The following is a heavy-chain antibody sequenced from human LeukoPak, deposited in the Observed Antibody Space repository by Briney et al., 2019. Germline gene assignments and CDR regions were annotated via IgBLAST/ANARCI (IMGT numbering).Heavy chain of an antibody. J-gene: IGHJ4*02. D-gene: IGHD1-1*01. CDR2: IIPIFGTA. Sequence: SVKVSCKASGGTFSSYAISWVRQAPGQGLEWIGGIIPIFGTANYAQKFQGRVTITTDESTSTAYMELSSLRSEDTAVYYCATGRFLWNPTAFDYWGQGTLVTVSS. V-gene: IGHV1-69*05. CDR3: ATGRFLWNPTAFDY. CDR1: GGTFSSYA.